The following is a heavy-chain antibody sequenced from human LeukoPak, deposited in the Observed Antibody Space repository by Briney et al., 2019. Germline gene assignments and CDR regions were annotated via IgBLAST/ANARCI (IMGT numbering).Heavy chain of an antibody. Sequence: GGSLRLSCAASGFTFGSYAATWVRQAPGKGLEWFSTISGNGGGTWYADSVKGRFTISRDNSKNTLSLQMNSLRTQDTAMYYCAKDGYNSGAGYCDLWGQGTLVTVSS. J-gene: IGHJ4*02. CDR3: AKDGYNSGAGYCDL. V-gene: IGHV3-23*01. CDR2: ISGNGGGT. CDR1: GFTFGSYA. D-gene: IGHD5-24*01.